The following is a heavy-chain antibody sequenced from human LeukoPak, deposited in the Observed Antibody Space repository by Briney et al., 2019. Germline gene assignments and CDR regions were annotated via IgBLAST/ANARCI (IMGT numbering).Heavy chain of an antibody. CDR3: ASPRGYSYDLNPLTFDY. J-gene: IGHJ4*02. V-gene: IGHV3-11*04. CDR1: GFTFSDYY. CDR2: ISGSGSAI. Sequence: GGLVKPGGSLRLSCAASGFTFSDYYVSWIRQAPGTGLDWVSYISGSGSAIYYIDSVKGRFTISRDNAKNSLYLQMNSLRAEDTAVYYCASPRGYSYDLNPLTFDYWGQGTLVTVSS. D-gene: IGHD5-18*01.